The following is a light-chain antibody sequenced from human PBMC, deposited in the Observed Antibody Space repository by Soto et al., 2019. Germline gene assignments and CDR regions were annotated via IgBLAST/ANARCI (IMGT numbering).Light chain of an antibody. CDR2: DVT. CDR1: SSDVGGYDY. Sequence: VLTQPPSVSGSPGQSVTISCTGTSSDVGGYDYVSWYQQHPGKAPKLLIYDVTKRPSGVPDRFSGSKSGNTASLTISGLQAEDEADFFCCSYGGSFPYVFGTGTKVTVL. CDR3: CSYGGSFPYV. V-gene: IGLV2-11*01. J-gene: IGLJ1*01.